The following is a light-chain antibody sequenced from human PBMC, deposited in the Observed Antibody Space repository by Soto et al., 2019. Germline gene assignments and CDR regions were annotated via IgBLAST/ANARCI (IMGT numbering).Light chain of an antibody. CDR1: SSNIGSDT. CDR2: TND. V-gene: IGLV1-44*01. Sequence: QSVLTQPPSASGTPGQRVTISCSGRSSNIGSDTVNWYQQFPGTAPKLLIYTNDQRPSGVPDRISGSKSGTSASLAISGLQSEDEADYYCASWDDSLNGPVFGGGTKLTVL. CDR3: ASWDDSLNGPV. J-gene: IGLJ2*01.